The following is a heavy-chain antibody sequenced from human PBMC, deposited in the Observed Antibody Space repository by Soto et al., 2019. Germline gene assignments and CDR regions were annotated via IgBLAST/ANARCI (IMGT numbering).Heavy chain of an antibody. CDR3: ARQGLLVGATTSGAAGITLGRGGFDP. D-gene: IGHD1-26*01. CDR1: GGSISSSTYY. J-gene: IGHJ5*02. V-gene: IGHV4-39*01. Sequence: PSETLSLTCTVSGGSISSSTYYWGWIRQPPGKGLEWIGSIYYSGSTYYNPSLKSRVTISVDTSKNQFSLKLSSVTAADTAVYYCARQGLLVGATTSGAAGITLGRGGFDPWGQGTLVTVSS. CDR2: IYYSGST.